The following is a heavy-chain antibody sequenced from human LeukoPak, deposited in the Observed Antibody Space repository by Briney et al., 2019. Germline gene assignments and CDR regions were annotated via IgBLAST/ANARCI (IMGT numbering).Heavy chain of an antibody. CDR1: GYTFTSYD. D-gene: IGHD3-22*01. CDR3: ARGLFSLYYYDSSGYSDFDY. J-gene: IGHJ4*02. Sequence: ASVKVSCKASGYTFTSYDINWVRQATGQGLEWMGWMNPNSGNTGYAQKFQGRVTMTRNTSISTAYVELSSLRSEDTAVYYCARGLFSLYYYDSSGYSDFDYWGQGTLVTVSS. V-gene: IGHV1-8*01. CDR2: MNPNSGNT.